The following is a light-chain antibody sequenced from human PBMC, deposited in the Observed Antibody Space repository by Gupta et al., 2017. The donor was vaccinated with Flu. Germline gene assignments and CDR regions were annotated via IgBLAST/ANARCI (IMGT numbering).Light chain of an antibody. CDR2: TTS. V-gene: IGKV3-20*01. CDR3: QQQGLSPRT. CDR1: QSVTNGY. J-gene: IGKJ1*01. Sequence: EIVLTQSPGTLSLSPGERATLSCRASQSVTNGYLAWYQHKPGQAPRLLLYTTSNSRTGIADRFSGSRSATEFTLTISRREPEDFAVYYCQQQGLSPRTFGQGTKVEIK.